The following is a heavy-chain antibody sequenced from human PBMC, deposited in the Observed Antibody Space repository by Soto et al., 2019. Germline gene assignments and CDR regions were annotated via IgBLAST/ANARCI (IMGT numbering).Heavy chain of an antibody. J-gene: IGHJ6*02. Sequence: SVKVSCKASGGTFSSYAISWVRQAPGQGLEWMGGIIPIFGTANYAQKFQGRVTITADESTSTAYMELSSLRSEDTAVYYCARDFTYYYGMDVWGQGTTVTVSS. CDR2: IIPIFGTA. V-gene: IGHV1-69*13. CDR1: GGTFSSYA. CDR3: ARDFTYYYGMDV.